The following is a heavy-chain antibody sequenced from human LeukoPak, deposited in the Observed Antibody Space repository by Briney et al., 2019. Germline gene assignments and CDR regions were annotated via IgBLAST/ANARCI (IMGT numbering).Heavy chain of an antibody. Sequence: GSLRLSCAASGFTFSSYSMNWVRQARGKGLEWVSSISSSSYIYYADSVKGRFTISRDNAKNSLYLQMNSLRAEDTAVYYCAREPPPASGSWYWDYYYGMGVWGQGTTVTVSS. J-gene: IGHJ6*02. CDR3: AREPPPASGSWYWDYYYGMGV. CDR1: GFTFSSYS. V-gene: IGHV3-21*01. CDR2: ISSSSYI. D-gene: IGHD6-13*01.